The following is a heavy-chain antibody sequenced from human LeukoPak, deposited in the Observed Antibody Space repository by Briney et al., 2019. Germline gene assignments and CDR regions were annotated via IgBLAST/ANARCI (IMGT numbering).Heavy chain of an antibody. V-gene: IGHV4-30-2*01. D-gene: IGHD6-19*01. Sequence: PSETLSLTCTVSGGSISSGGYYWSWIRQPPGKGLEWIGYIYHSGSTYYNPSLKSRVTISVDTSKNQFSLKLSSVTAADTAVYYCARIGAVAGLGYYYYYMDVWGKGTTVTVSS. CDR1: GGSISSGGYY. CDR3: ARIGAVAGLGYYYYYMDV. CDR2: IYHSGST. J-gene: IGHJ6*03.